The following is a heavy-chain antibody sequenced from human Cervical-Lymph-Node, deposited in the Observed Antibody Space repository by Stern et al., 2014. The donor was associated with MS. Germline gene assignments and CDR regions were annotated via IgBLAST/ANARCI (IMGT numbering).Heavy chain of an antibody. CDR3: ARDIVVLVAATRLLGYGVDV. CDR2: INTYNGNT. J-gene: IGHJ6*02. D-gene: IGHD2-15*01. CDR1: GYTFINYA. Sequence: MQLVESGAEVKKPGASVKVSCKASGYTFINYAISWVRQAPGQGLEWMGWINTYNGNTNYAQNLQDRVTMTTDTSTSTAYMEPTSLRSDDTAIYFCARDIVVLVAATRLLGYGVDVWGQGTTVTVSS. V-gene: IGHV1-18*01.